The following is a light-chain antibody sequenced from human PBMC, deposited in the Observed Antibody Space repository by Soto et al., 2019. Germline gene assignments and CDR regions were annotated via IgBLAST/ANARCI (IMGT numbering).Light chain of an antibody. CDR1: QGISNN. J-gene: IGKJ1*01. CDR3: QKYDSAPLT. CDR2: GAS. Sequence: DIQMTQSPSSLSASVGDRVTITCRASQGISNNLAWYQQKPGKVPRLLIYGASTLQSGVPSRFSGSGSGTHFTLTISSLQPEDVANYYCQKYDSAPLTFGQATKVEFK. V-gene: IGKV1-27*01.